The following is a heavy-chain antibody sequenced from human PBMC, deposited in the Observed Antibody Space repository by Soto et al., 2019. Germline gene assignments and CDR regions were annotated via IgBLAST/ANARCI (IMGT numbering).Heavy chain of an antibody. D-gene: IGHD6-19*01. Sequence: PGGSLRLSCAASGFTFSNAWMNWVRQAPGKGLEWVGRIKSKTDGGTTDYAAPVKGRFTISRYDSKNTLYLQMNSLKTEDTAVYYCTTVLRQWLFEYYGMDVWGQGTTVTVSS. CDR1: GFTFSNAW. V-gene: IGHV3-15*07. J-gene: IGHJ6*02. CDR2: IKSKTDGGTT. CDR3: TTVLRQWLFEYYGMDV.